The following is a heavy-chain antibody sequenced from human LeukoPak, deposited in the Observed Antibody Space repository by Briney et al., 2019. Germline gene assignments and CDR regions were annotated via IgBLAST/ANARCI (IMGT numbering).Heavy chain of an antibody. CDR1: GFTVSSNY. CDR2: VYSGGST. D-gene: IGHD3-22*01. V-gene: IGHV3-66*01. CDR3: ARDFASYYYDSSGYYYWDYYYYMDV. Sequence: GGSLRLSCAASGFTVSSNYVNWVRQAPGKGLKWVSVVYSGGSTFYADSVRGRFTISRDNSKNTLYLQMKSLRAEDTAVYYCARDFASYYYDSSGYYYWDYYYYMDVWGKGTTVTVSS. J-gene: IGHJ6*03.